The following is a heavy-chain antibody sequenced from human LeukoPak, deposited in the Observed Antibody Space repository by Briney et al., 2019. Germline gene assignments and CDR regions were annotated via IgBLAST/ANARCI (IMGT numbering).Heavy chain of an antibody. CDR3: ARRPLGYFDGGFDY. CDR2: IYHSGST. J-gene: IGHJ4*02. V-gene: IGHV4-4*02. D-gene: IGHD3-9*01. CDR1: GGSLSSSNW. Sequence: SETLSLTCAVSGGSLSSSNWWSWVRQPPGKGLEWIGEIYHSGSTNYNPSLKSRVTISVDKSKNQFSLKLSSVTAADTAVYYCARRPLGYFDGGFDYWGQGTLVTVSS.